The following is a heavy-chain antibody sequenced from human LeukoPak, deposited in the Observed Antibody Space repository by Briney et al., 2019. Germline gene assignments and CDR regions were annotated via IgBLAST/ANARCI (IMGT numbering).Heavy chain of an antibody. Sequence: ASVKVSCKASGYTVTGYYMHWVRQAPGQGLEWMGWINPNSGGANYAQKFQGRVTMTRDTSISTAYMELSRLRSDDTAVYYCARDPRYCSGGSCYGYNWFDPWGQGTLVTVSS. CDR1: GYTVTGYY. J-gene: IGHJ5*02. CDR2: INPNSGGA. D-gene: IGHD2-15*01. CDR3: ARDPRYCSGGSCYGYNWFDP. V-gene: IGHV1-2*02.